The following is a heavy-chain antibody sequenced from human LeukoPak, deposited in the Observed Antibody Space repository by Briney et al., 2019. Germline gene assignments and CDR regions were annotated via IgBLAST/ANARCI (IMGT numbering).Heavy chain of an antibody. D-gene: IGHD4-11*01. V-gene: IGHV3-30*04. Sequence: GGSLRLSCAASGFTFSSYAMHWVRQAPGKGLEWVAVISYDGSNKYYADSVKGRFTISRDNSKNTLYLQMNSLRAEDTAVYYCAREGTTVNPFDYWGQGTLATVSS. CDR2: ISYDGSNK. J-gene: IGHJ4*02. CDR3: AREGTTVNPFDY. CDR1: GFTFSSYA.